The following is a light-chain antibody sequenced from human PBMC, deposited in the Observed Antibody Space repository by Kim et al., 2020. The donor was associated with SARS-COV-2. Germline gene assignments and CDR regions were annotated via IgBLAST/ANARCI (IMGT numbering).Light chain of an antibody. CDR3: SSYAGSNNYV. CDR1: SSDVGSYDY. V-gene: IGLV2-8*01. CDR2: NVN. J-gene: IGLJ1*01. Sequence: QSALIQPPSVSGSPGQSVTISCTGTSSDVGSYDYVSWYQQHPGTVPKPMIYNVNTQPSGVPDRFSGSKSGNTASLTVSGLQAEGEAEYYCSSYAGSNNYVFGTGTKVTVL.